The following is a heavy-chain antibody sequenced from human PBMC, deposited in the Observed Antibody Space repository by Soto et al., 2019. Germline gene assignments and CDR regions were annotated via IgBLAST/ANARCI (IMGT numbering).Heavy chain of an antibody. CDR2: IYHSGST. V-gene: IGHV4-30-2*01. CDR1: GGSISSGGYS. J-gene: IGHJ5*02. CDR3: ARVPRP. Sequence: QLQLQESGSGLVKPSQTLSLTCAVSGGSISSGGYSWSWIRQPPGKGLGWMGYIYHSGSTYYNPYPKRRPTNSVDRSTNQFSLKLSSVTAADTAMYYCARVPRPWGQGPLGTVSS.